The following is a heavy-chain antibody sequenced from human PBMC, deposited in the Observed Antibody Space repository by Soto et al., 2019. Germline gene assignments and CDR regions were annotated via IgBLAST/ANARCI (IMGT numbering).Heavy chain of an antibody. D-gene: IGHD1-26*01. CDR1: GYTFTNYG. J-gene: IGHJ4*02. CDR3: AKTFVGASKGVGADY. CDR2: IGADNGDT. V-gene: IGHV1-18*01. Sequence: QVQLVQSGAEVKKPGASVKVSCKASGYTFTNYGINWVRQAPGQGLEWMGWIGADNGDTNYAQKLQGRVTMTTDTSTSTAYMELRSLISDDTAVYYCAKTFVGASKGVGADYWGQGTLVTVSS.